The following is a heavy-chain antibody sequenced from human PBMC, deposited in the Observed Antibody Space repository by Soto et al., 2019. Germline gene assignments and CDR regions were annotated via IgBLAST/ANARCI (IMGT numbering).Heavy chain of an antibody. CDR2: IYYSGNA. J-gene: IGHJ5*01. CDR3: ARMESNCFDS. CDR1: GGSISSGDYY. Sequence: SETLSLTCTVSGGSISSGDYYWSWIRQHPGKGLEWIGNIYYSGNAYYNPSLKSRLIISVDTSKNQFSLRLSSVTAADTAVYYCARMESNCFDSWGQGTLVTVSS. V-gene: IGHV4-31*03. D-gene: IGHD1-1*01.